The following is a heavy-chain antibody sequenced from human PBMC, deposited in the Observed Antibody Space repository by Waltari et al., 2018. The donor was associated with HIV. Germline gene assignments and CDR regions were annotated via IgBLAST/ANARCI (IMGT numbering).Heavy chain of an antibody. CDR3: ARGPPYNWNPSYYFDS. D-gene: IGHD1-20*01. Sequence: QVQLVQSGAEVKKPGASVKVSCKTSGYTFTGYYMHWVRQAPGQGLEWMGLINPNSGGTNDAQKFQGRVTMTRDTSISTAYMELGRLISGDTAVYYCARGPPYNWNPSYYFDSWGQGTLVSVSS. J-gene: IGHJ4*02. V-gene: IGHV1-2*02. CDR1: GYTFTGYY. CDR2: INPNSGGT.